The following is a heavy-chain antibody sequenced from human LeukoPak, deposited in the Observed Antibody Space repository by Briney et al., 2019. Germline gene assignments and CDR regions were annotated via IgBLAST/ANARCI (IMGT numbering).Heavy chain of an antibody. V-gene: IGHV3-30*02. D-gene: IGHD6-13*01. J-gene: IGHJ5*02. CDR2: IRYDGSNK. CDR3: AKEPTVYSQNWFDP. Sequence: GGSLRLSCAASGFTFSSYGMHWVRQAPGKGLEWVAFIRYDGSNKYYADSVKGRFTISRDNSKNTLYLQMNSLRAEDTAVYYCAKEPTVYSQNWFDPWGQGTLVTISS. CDR1: GFTFSSYG.